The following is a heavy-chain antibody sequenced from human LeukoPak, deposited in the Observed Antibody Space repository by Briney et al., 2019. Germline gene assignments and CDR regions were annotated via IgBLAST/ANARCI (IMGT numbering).Heavy chain of an antibody. D-gene: IGHD2-15*01. J-gene: IGHJ6*02. CDR1: GFTFSSYA. V-gene: IGHV3-30-3*01. Sequence: PGGSLRLSCAASGFTFSSYAMHWVRQAPGKGLEWVAVISYDGSNKYYADSVKGRFTISRDNSKNTLYLQMNSLRAEDTAVYYCARASEGCSGGSCPSLYYYYYYGMDVWGQGTTVTVSS. CDR3: ARASEGCSGGSCPSLYYYYYYGMDV. CDR2: ISYDGSNK.